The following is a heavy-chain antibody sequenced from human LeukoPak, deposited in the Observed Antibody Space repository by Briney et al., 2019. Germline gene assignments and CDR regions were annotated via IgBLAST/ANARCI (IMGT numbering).Heavy chain of an antibody. V-gene: IGHV6-1*01. CDR3: ARNSMFDY. D-gene: IGHD4-23*01. CDR1: GDIVSSNSAA. Sequence: SSQTLSLTCGISGDIVSSNSAAWNWIRQSPSRGLEWLGRAYYRSKWYNDYAVSVKSRITINPDTSKNQSSLQLNSVTPEDTAIYYCARNSMFDYWGQGTLVTVSS. CDR2: AYYRSKWYN. J-gene: IGHJ4*02.